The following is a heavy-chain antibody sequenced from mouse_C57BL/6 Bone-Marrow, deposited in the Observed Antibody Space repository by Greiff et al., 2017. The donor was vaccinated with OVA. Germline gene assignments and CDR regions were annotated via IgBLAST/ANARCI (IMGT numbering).Heavy chain of an antibody. D-gene: IGHD2-5*01. CDR2: INPGSGGT. CDR3: ARLPYYSNGFDY. J-gene: IGHJ2*01. V-gene: IGHV1-54*01. Sequence: QVQLQQSGAELVRPGTSVKVSCKASGYAFTNYLIEWVKQRPGQGLEWIGVINPGSGGTNYNEKFKGKATLTADKSSSTAYMQLSSLTSEDSAVYCCARLPYYSNGFDYWGQGTTLTVSS. CDR1: GYAFTNYL.